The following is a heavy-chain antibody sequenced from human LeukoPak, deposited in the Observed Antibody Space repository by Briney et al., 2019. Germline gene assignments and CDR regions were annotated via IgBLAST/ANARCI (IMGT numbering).Heavy chain of an antibody. CDR2: IYYSGSA. Sequence: SETLSLTCTVSGGSISSYYWSWIRQPPGKGLEWIGYIYYSGSAYYNPSLKSRVTISLDTSENQFSLKVSSVTAADTAVYYCARDPHSGYGSDYWGQGTLVTVSS. CDR1: GGSISSYY. D-gene: IGHD5-12*01. J-gene: IGHJ4*02. CDR3: ARDPHSGYGSDY. V-gene: IGHV4-59*12.